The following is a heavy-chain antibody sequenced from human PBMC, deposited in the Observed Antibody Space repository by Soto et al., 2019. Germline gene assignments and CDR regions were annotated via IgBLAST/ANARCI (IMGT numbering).Heavy chain of an antibody. Sequence: PGGSLRLSCAASGSTFSSYAMSWVRQAPGKGLEWVSAISGSGGSTYYADSVKGRFTISRDNSKNTLYLQMNSLRAEDTAVYYCAKDSWFGELSGWFDPWGQGTPVTVSS. J-gene: IGHJ5*02. D-gene: IGHD3-10*01. CDR1: GSTFSSYA. V-gene: IGHV3-23*01. CDR3: AKDSWFGELSGWFDP. CDR2: ISGSGGST.